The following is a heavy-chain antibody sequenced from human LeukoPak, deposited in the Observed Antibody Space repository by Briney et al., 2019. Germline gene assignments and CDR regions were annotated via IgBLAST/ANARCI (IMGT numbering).Heavy chain of an antibody. D-gene: IGHD6-13*01. J-gene: IGHJ4*02. CDR2: IIPIFGTA. CDR3: AREANGLAAAGISVGGFDY. Sequence: ASVKVSCKASGGTFSSYAISWVRQAPGQGLEWMGGIIPIFGTANYAQKFQGRVTITTDESTSTAYMELSSLRSEDTAVYYCAREANGLAAAGISVGGFDYWGQGTLVTVSS. V-gene: IGHV1-69*05. CDR1: GGTFSSYA.